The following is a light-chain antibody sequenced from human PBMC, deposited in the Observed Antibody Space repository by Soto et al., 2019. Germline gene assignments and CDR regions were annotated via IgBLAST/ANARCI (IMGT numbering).Light chain of an antibody. J-gene: IGKJ3*01. V-gene: IGKV3-11*01. Sequence: EIVLTQSPATLSVSPGDRATLSCRASQSVDFYLAWYQQKPGQAPRLLIYDASNRATDIPARFSGSGSGTEFSLTISSLEPEDFAVYYCQQRKRWPRTSGPGTKVDIK. CDR3: QQRKRWPRT. CDR1: QSVDFY. CDR2: DAS.